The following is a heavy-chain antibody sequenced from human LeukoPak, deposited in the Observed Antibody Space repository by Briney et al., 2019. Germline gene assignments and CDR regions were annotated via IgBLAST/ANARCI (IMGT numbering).Heavy chain of an antibody. CDR2: ISGSGAST. D-gene: IGHD1-26*01. V-gene: IGHV3-23*01. Sequence: GGSLRLSCAASGFTFSSFAMSWVRQAPGKGLEWVSSISGSGASTYYADSVKGRLTIPRDNSKNTLYLQMNSLRAEDTAVYYCAKGRGSPFYFEYWGQGTLVTVSS. CDR1: GFTFSSFA. CDR3: AKGRGSPFYFEY. J-gene: IGHJ4*02.